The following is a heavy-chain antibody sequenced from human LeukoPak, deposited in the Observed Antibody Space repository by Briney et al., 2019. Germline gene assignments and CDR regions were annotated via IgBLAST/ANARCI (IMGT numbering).Heavy chain of an antibody. CDR1: GYTFTSYG. J-gene: IGHJ4*02. V-gene: IGHV1-2*02. Sequence: GASVKVSCKASGYTFTSYGIGWVRQAPGQGLEWMGWINPNSGDTIYAQKFQGRVTMTRDTSISTAYMELSRLRSDDTAVYYCAREEGFCRSTSCSAPFDYWGQGTLVTVSS. D-gene: IGHD2-2*01. CDR2: INPNSGDT. CDR3: AREEGFCRSTSCSAPFDY.